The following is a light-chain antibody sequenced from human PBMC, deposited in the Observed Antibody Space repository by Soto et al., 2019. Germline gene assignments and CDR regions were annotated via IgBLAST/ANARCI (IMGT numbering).Light chain of an antibody. V-gene: IGKV1-5*03. CDR3: QQYKSFSLT. CDR2: KAS. Sequence: DIQMTQSPSTLSASVGDRVTITCRASQSISSWLAWYQQKPGKAPKLLIYKASSSESGVPSRFSGSGSGTEFTLTISSLQPDDFAIYYCQQYKSFSLTFGGGTKVEIK. J-gene: IGKJ4*01. CDR1: QSISSW.